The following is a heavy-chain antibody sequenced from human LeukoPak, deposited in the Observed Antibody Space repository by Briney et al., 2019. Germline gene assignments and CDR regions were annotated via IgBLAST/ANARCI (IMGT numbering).Heavy chain of an antibody. CDR2: ISWNSGDI. CDR3: ATYSSSNGREFQY. CDR1: GLTFDEFA. V-gene: IGHV3-9*01. Sequence: GGSLRLSCAASGLTFDEFAMHWVRQAPGKGLEWVSGISWNSGDIGYADSVKGRFTISRDNAKNSLYLQMNSLRAEDTAVYYCATYSSSNGREFQYWGQGTLVTVSS. J-gene: IGHJ1*01. D-gene: IGHD2-2*01.